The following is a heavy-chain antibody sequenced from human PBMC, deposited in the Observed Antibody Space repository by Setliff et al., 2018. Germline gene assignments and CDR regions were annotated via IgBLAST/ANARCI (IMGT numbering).Heavy chain of an antibody. Sequence: TLSLTCTVSGDSISSGSYYWTWIRQPAGKGLEWIGHFHTGGSTNYNRSLRSRVSISVDTSKNQFSLKLSSVTAVDTATYYCARAGPTVTFFRVLVISWWDPWGQGSLVTVS. J-gene: IGHJ5*02. CDR2: FHTGGST. D-gene: IGHD3-3*01. CDR3: ARAGPTVTFFRVLVISWWDP. CDR1: GDSISSGSYY. V-gene: IGHV4-61*09.